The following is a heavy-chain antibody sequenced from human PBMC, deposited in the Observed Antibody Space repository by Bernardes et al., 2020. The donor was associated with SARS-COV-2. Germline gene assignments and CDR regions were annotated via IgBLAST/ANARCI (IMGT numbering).Heavy chain of an antibody. Sequence: GGSLRLPCAASGFTFSNAWMNWVRQAPGKGLEWVGRLKSKTDGGATDYAAPVRGRFTISRDDSNNTLYLEMNNLKTEDTAVYYCTTVPYYYDSGLWAWGQGTLVTVSS. J-gene: IGHJ4*02. V-gene: IGHV3-15*07. CDR3: TTVPYYYDSGLWA. D-gene: IGHD3-10*01. CDR2: LKSKTDGGAT. CDR1: GFTFSNAW.